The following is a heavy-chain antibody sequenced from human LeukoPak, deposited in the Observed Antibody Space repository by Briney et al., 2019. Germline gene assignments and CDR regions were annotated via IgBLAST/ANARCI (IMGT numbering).Heavy chain of an antibody. V-gene: IGHV1-2*02. D-gene: IGHD2-21*01. J-gene: IGHJ4*02. CDR3: ASAYYCGGDCYYDY. Sequence: ASVKVSFKASGYTFTDYYMHWVRQAPGQGLEGMGWINPNSGGTNYAQKVQGRVTMTRDTSISTAYMELSRLRSDDTAVYYCASAYYCGGDCYYDYWGQGTLVTVSS. CDR2: INPNSGGT. CDR1: GYTFTDYY.